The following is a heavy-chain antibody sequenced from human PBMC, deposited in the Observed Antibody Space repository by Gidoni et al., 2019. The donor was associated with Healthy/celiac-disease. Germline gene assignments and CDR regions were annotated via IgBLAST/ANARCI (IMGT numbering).Heavy chain of an antibody. D-gene: IGHD3-22*01. CDR2: IIPIFGTA. Sequence: QVQLVQSGAEVKKPGSSVKVSCKASGGTFSSYAISWVRQAPGQGLEWMGGIIPIFGTANYAQKFQGRVTITADESTSTAYMELSSLRSEDTAVYYCAREYPYYYDSSGYFPSYFDYWGQGTLVTVSS. J-gene: IGHJ4*02. CDR1: GGTFSSYA. V-gene: IGHV1-69*01. CDR3: AREYPYYYDSSGYFPSYFDY.